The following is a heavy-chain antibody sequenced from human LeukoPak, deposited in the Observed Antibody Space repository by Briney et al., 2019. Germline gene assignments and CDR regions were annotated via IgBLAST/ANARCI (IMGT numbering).Heavy chain of an antibody. CDR2: INPNSGGT. CDR3: ARDRTTVTLSRWFDP. V-gene: IGHV1-2*02. CDR1: GYTFTGYY. Sequence: ASVKVSCKASGYTFTGYYMHWVRQAPGQGLEWMGWINPNSGGTNYAQKFQGRVTMTRDTSISTAYMELSRLRSDDTAVYYCARDRTTVTLSRWFDPWGQGTLSPSPQ. D-gene: IGHD4-17*01. J-gene: IGHJ5*02.